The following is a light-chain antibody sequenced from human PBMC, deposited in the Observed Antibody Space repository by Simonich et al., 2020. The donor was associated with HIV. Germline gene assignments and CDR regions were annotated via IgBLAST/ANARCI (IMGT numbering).Light chain of an antibody. J-gene: IGLJ3*02. CDR2: GNS. CDR1: SSNIGSGYD. V-gene: IGLV1-40*01. CDR3: QSYDSSLSGWV. Sequence: QSVLTQPPSVSGAPGQRVTISCSGSSSNIGSGYDVHWYQQLPGTAPKLLIYGNSNRRSGVPERFSGSKSGTSASLAITGLQAEDEADYYCQSYDSSLSGWVFGGGTKLTVL.